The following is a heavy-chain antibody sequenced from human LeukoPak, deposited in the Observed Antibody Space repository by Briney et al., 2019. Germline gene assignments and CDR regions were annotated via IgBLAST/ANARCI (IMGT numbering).Heavy chain of an antibody. J-gene: IGHJ4*02. Sequence: PSETLSLTCTVSGGSISSSSYYWGWIRQPPGNGLEWIGSIYYSGSTYYNPSLKSRVTISVDTSKNQFSLKLSSVTAADTAVYYCARQVIAVAYAFDYWGQGTLVTVSS. CDR1: GGSISSSSYY. D-gene: IGHD6-19*01. V-gene: IGHV4-39*01. CDR3: ARQVIAVAYAFDY. CDR2: IYYSGST.